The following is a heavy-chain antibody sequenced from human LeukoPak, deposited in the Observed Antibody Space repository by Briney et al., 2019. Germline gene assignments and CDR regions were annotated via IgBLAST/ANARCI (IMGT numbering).Heavy chain of an antibody. Sequence: WGSLRLSCAASGFTFSRYPMNWVRQAPGKGLEWVSAISTSGGSTYYADSVKGRFTISRDNSKNTLYLEMNSLRAEDTAVYYCARDLLRYFDWFSRWDYYFDYWGQGPLFPASS. CDR1: GFTFSRYP. J-gene: IGHJ4*02. V-gene: IGHV3-23*01. D-gene: IGHD3-9*01. CDR3: ARDLLRYFDWFSRWDYYFDY. CDR2: ISTSGGST.